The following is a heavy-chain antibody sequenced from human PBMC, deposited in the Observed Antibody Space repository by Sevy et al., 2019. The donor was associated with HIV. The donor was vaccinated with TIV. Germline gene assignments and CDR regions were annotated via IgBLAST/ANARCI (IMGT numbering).Heavy chain of an antibody. V-gene: IGHV3-21*01. J-gene: IGHJ4*02. CDR1: GFTFSSYT. CDR3: AREDSKNWRYFDY. D-gene: IGHD1-1*01. CDR2: ISFSSNYI. Sequence: TLSLTCAAAGFTFSSYTMNWVRQAPGKGLEWVASISFSSNYIYYTDSLKGRFTISRDNAKNSLYLQMNSLRAEDTAVYYCAREDSKNWRYFDYWGQGTLVTVSS.